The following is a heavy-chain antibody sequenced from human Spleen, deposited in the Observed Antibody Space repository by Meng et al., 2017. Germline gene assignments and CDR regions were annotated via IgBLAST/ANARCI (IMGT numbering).Heavy chain of an antibody. Sequence: VQLAQGGAGLLKPSETLPLPCVVSGGSFSDYYWSWIRQPPGKGLEWIGEINHSGSTNYNPSLESRATISVDTSQNNLSLKLSSVTAADSAVYYCARGPTTMAHDFDYWGQGTLVTVSS. V-gene: IGHV4-34*01. D-gene: IGHD4-11*01. CDR3: ARGPTTMAHDFDY. J-gene: IGHJ4*02. CDR2: INHSGST. CDR1: GGSFSDYY.